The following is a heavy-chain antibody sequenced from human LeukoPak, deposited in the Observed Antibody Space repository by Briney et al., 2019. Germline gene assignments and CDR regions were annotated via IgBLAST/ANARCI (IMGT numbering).Heavy chain of an antibody. D-gene: IGHD2-15*01. CDR1: GFTFSTYW. CDR3: AREGVHCSGRSCLKAY. Sequence: GGSLRLSCAASGFTFSTYWMSWVRQAPGKGLEWVANIKKDGSEKYYMDSVKGRFTISRDNAENSLYLQMNSLRDEDRAVYYCAREGVHCSGRSCLKAYWGQGTQVTVSS. CDR2: IKKDGSEK. V-gene: IGHV3-7*03. J-gene: IGHJ4*02.